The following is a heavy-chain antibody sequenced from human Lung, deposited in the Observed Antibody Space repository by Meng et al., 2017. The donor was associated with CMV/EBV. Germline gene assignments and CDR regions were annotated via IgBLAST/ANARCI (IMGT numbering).Heavy chain of an antibody. J-gene: IGHJ5*02. CDR2: IIPILGIA. V-gene: IGHV1-69*10. Sequence: SVKVSXKASGGTFSSYAISWVRQAPGQGFEWMGGIIPILGIANYAQKFQGRVTITADKSTSTAYMELSSLRSEDTAVYYCATDNIAAQANWFDPWGQGTLVTVSS. D-gene: IGHD6-13*01. CDR3: ATDNIAAQANWFDP. CDR1: GGTFSSYA.